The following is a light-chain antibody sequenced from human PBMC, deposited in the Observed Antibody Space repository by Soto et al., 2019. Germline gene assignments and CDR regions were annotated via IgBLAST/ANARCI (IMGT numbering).Light chain of an antibody. CDR3: QTWT. J-gene: IGKJ2*02. CDR2: GAS. V-gene: IGKV3-20*01. CDR1: QSVSSSY. Sequence: EIVLTQSPGTLSLSPGERATLSCRASQSVSSSYLAWYQQKPGQAPRLLIYGASSRATGIPDRFSGSGSGTDVTLAISRLELEDFAVYYCQTWTFGQGTKLEIK.